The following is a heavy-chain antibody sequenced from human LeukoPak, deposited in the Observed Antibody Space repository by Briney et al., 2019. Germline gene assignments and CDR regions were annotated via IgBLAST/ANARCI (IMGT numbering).Heavy chain of an antibody. CDR2: IYSGGST. V-gene: IGHV3-53*01. J-gene: IGHJ6*02. CDR3: ARGPTMYGMDV. Sequence: PGRSLRLSCAASGFTVSSNYLSWVRQAPGKGLEWVSVIYSGGSTYYADSVKGRFTISRDNSKNTMYLQMNTLRAEDTAIYYCARGPTMYGMDVWGQGTTVTVSS. CDR1: GFTVSSNY.